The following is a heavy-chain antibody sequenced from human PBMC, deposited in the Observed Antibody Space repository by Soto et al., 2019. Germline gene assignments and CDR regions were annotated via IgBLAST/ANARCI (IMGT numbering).Heavy chain of an antibody. V-gene: IGHV3-64*01. Sequence: GGSLRLSCAASGFTFSSYWMHWVRQAPGKGLVYVSAISSNGGSTYYANSVKGRFTISRDNSKNTLYLQMGSLRAEDMAVYYCARFFYDYIWGSYRSDAFDIWGQGTMVTVSS. CDR1: GFTFSSYW. CDR2: ISSNGGST. CDR3: ARFFYDYIWGSYRSDAFDI. D-gene: IGHD3-16*02. J-gene: IGHJ3*02.